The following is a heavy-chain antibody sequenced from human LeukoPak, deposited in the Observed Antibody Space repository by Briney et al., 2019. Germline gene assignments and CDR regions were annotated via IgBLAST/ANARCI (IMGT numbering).Heavy chain of an antibody. CDR2: ISDDGSNE. V-gene: IGHV3-30-3*02. D-gene: IGHD3-22*01. Sequence: GGSLRLSCAASGFTFSSYAMHWVRRAPGKGLEWVAVISDDGSNEHYADSVKGRFTVSRDNSKNTLYLQMNSLRPEDTAVYYCAKNDPDSSEDWGQGTLVTVSS. CDR3: AKNDPDSSED. CDR1: GFTFSSYA. J-gene: IGHJ4*02.